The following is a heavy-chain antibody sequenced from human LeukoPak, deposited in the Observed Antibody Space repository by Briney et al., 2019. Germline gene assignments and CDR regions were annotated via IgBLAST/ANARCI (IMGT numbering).Heavy chain of an antibody. D-gene: IGHD5-12*01. V-gene: IGHV5-10-1*01. CDR2: IYPSDSYT. J-gene: IGHJ4*02. CDR3: ARHFYSGYDLIDY. Sequence: GESLKISCQGSGFSFTTYLISWVRQMPGKGLEWMGRIYPSDSYTNYSPSFQGRVTISADKSISTAYLQLTSLRASDTAICYCARHFYSGYDLIDYWGQGTLVTV. CDR1: GFSFTTYL.